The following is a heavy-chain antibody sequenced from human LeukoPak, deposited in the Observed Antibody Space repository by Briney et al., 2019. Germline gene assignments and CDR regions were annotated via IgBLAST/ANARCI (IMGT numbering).Heavy chain of an antibody. Sequence: GGSLRLSCAASGFTFSDYYMSWIRQAPGKGLEWVSYISSSGSTIYYADSVTGRFTISRDNAKNSLYLQMYSLRAEDTAVYYCARARLARLFYFDYWGQGTLVTVSS. CDR1: GFTFSDYY. V-gene: IGHV3-11*01. CDR2: ISSSGSTI. D-gene: IGHD6-19*01. J-gene: IGHJ4*02. CDR3: ARARLARLFYFDY.